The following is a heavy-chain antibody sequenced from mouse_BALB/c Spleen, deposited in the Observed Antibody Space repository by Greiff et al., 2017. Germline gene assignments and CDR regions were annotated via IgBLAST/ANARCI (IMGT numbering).Heavy chain of an antibody. V-gene: IGHV1-25*01. CDR1: GYSFTGYT. CDR2: INPYNGGT. CDR3: ARSYYGNYYYAMDY. J-gene: IGHJ4*01. Sequence: EVQRVESGPELVKPGASMKISCKASGYSFTGYTMNWVKQSHGKNLEWIGLINPYNGGTSYNQKFKGKATLTVDTSSSTAYMELLSLTSEDSAVYYCARSYYGNYYYAMDYWGQGTSVTVSS. D-gene: IGHD2-1*01.